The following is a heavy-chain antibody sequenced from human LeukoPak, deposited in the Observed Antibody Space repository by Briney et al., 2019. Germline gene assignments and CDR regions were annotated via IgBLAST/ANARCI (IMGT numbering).Heavy chain of an antibody. J-gene: IGHJ4*02. CDR2: VSTSGST. CDR1: GGSVSSGTYY. D-gene: IGHD3-22*01. V-gene: IGHV4-61*02. CDR3: ASEALSGYIDY. Sequence: SETLSLICTVSGGSVSSGTYYWSWIRQPAGKGLEWIGRVSTSGSTNYSPSLKSRVTISLDTSKNQFSLILSSVTAADTAVYYCASEALSGYIDYWGQGTLVTVSS.